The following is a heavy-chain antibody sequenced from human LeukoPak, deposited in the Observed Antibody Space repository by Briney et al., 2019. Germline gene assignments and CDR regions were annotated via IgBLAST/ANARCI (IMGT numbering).Heavy chain of an antibody. CDR1: GFTFSSYG. J-gene: IGHJ4*02. V-gene: IGHV3-33*01. Sequence: GRSLRLSCAASGFTFSSYGMHWVRQAPGKGLEWVAVIWYDGSNKYYADSVKGRFTISRDNSKNTLYLQMNSLRAEDTAIYYCARDGDIAVTTAPYYFDYWGQGILVTVSS. CDR3: ARDGDIAVTTAPYYFDY. CDR2: IWYDGSNK. D-gene: IGHD6-19*01.